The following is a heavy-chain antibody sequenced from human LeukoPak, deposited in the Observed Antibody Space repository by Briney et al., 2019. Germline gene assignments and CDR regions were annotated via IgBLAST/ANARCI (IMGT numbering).Heavy chain of an antibody. CDR1: GGSISSYY. Sequence: SETLSLTCTVSGGSISSYYWSWIRQPPGKGLEWIGYIYYTGSTNYNPSLKSRVTLSVDTSKNQFSLKLSSVTAADTAVYYCARAATGYWSFDLWGRGTLVTVSS. J-gene: IGHJ2*01. CDR3: ARAATGYWSFDL. D-gene: IGHD6-13*01. V-gene: IGHV4-59*08. CDR2: IYYTGST.